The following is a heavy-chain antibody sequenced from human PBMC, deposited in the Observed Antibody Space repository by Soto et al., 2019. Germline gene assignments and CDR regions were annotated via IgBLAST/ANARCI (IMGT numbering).Heavy chain of an antibody. V-gene: IGHV3-23*01. CDR1: GFTFSSYA. D-gene: IGHD3-9*01. Sequence: PGGSLRLSCAASGFTFSSYAMSWVRQAPGKGLEWVSAISGSGGSTYYADSVKGRFTISRDNSKNTLYLQMNSLRAEDTAVYYCAKSRADILTGLYYMDVWGKGTTVTVSS. CDR2: ISGSGGST. J-gene: IGHJ6*03. CDR3: AKSRADILTGLYYMDV.